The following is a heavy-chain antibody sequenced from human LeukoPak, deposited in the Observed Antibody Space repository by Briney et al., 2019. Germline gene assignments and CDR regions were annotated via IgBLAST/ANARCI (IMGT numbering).Heavy chain of an antibody. Sequence: GGSLRLSCASSGFTFDDYAMHWVRQAPGKGLEWVSGISWNSGILAYADSVKGRFTISRDNAKNSLYLQMNSLRPEDTAFYYCAKCDPYWYFDLWGRGTLVTVS. J-gene: IGHJ2*01. CDR2: ISWNSGIL. CDR1: GFTFDDYA. CDR3: AKCDPYWYFDL. V-gene: IGHV3-9*01.